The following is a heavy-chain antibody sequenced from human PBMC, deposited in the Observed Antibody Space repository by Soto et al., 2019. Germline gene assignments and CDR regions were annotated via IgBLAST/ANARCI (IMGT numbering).Heavy chain of an antibody. CDR3: ARGNEVNYGMDV. CDR2: IYYSGST. V-gene: IGHV4-30-4*01. J-gene: IGHJ6*02. Sequence: NPSETLSLTCTVSGGSISSGDYYWSWIRQPPGKGLEWIGYIYYSGSTYYNPSLKSRVTISVDTSKNQFSLKLSSVTAADTAVYYCARGNEVNYGMDVWGQGTTVTVSS. CDR1: GGSISSGDYY.